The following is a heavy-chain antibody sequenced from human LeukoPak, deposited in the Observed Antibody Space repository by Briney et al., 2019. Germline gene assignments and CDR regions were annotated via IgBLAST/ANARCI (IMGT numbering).Heavy chain of an antibody. CDR2: VSYSGNT. J-gene: IGHJ4*02. CDR3: ARHFDT. Sequence: SETLSLTCTVSGVSISSSSYGWGWIRQPPGKGLEWIGSVSYSGNTDYNPSLKSRVTMSIDTSKNHFSLRMNSVTAADTAVYYCARHFDTWGQGTLVTVSS. V-gene: IGHV4-39*01. CDR1: GVSISSSSYG.